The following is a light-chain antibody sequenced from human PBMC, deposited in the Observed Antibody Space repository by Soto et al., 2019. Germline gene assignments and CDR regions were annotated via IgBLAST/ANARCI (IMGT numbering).Light chain of an antibody. CDR3: QQYSNWPYT. CDR2: GSS. J-gene: IGKJ2*01. Sequence: EIVMTQSPATLSVSPGERATLSCRASQSVSSNLAWYQEKPGRAPRLLIYGSSPRAPGVPARFSGSGSGTEFTLTISSLQSEDFAVYYCQQYSNWPYTFGQGTKLEIK. V-gene: IGKV3-15*01. CDR1: QSVSSN.